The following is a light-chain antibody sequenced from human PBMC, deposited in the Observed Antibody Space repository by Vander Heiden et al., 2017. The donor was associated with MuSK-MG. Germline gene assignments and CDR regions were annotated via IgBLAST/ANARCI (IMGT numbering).Light chain of an antibody. J-gene: IGLJ2*01. CDR1: NLGDKY. V-gene: IGLV3-1*01. Sequence: SYALTQPPSVSVSPGHTASITCSRDNLGDKYDYWEQPKPGQSLVMVIYEDNKRPAGIRVRFSGSNSGTTATLTIGGTQAVDEDYYDCQAWDSSTVVFGGGTKLTVL. CDR2: EDN. CDR3: QAWDSSTVV.